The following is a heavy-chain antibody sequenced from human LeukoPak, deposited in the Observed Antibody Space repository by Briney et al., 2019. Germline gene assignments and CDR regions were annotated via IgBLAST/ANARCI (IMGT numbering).Heavy chain of an antibody. Sequence: ASVRVSCKASGYTFTCYYMHWVRQAPGQGLEWMGWINPNSGGTNYAQKFQGRVTMTRDTSISTAYMELSRLRSDDTAVYYCARDRRYYDSSGKDAFDIWGQGTMVTVSS. J-gene: IGHJ3*02. D-gene: IGHD3-22*01. CDR1: GYTFTCYY. CDR3: ARDRRYYDSSGKDAFDI. CDR2: INPNSGGT. V-gene: IGHV1-2*02.